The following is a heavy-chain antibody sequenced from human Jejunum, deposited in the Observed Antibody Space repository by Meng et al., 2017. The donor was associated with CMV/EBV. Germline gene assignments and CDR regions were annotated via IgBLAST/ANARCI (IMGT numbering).Heavy chain of an antibody. J-gene: IGHJ4*02. Sequence: TFGSFEMNWARQPPGKGLEWVSHISSGGGGTIYYTDSVKGRFTISRDNAKNSLYLQMNSLRVEDTAVYYCARDAMVRGVFQYYFDYWGQGTLVTVSS. D-gene: IGHD3-10*01. CDR1: TFGSFE. V-gene: IGHV3-48*03. CDR3: ARDAMVRGVFQYYFDY. CDR2: ISSGGGGTI.